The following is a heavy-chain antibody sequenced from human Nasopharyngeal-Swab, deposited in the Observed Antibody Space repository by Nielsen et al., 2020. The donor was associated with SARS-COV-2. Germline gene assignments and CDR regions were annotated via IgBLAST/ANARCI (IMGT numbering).Heavy chain of an antibody. Sequence: GGSLRLSCAASGFTFTDYYMTWIRQAPGKGLEWISYISSTGNSRYYADSVKGRFTISRDNAENSLYLQMNSLRAEDTALYYCVKDRWAIAGAGTVLDSWGQGTLVTVSS. CDR2: ISSTGNSR. J-gene: IGHJ4*02. D-gene: IGHD6-13*01. CDR1: GFTFTDYY. CDR3: VKDRWAIAGAGTVLDS. V-gene: IGHV3-11*01.